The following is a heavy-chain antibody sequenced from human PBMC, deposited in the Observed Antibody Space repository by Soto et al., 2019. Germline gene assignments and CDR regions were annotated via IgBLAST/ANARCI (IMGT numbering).Heavy chain of an antibody. Sequence: SETLSLTCTVSGGSMSSYYWTWIRQPAGKGLEWIGRVYSSGGTHYNPSLKSRVTISLDTSKNQFSLRLLSVTDADTAVYYCARGQRFSDWFNPWGQGTLVTVSS. CDR3: ARGQRFSDWFNP. CDR2: VYSSGGT. V-gene: IGHV4-4*07. J-gene: IGHJ5*02. CDR1: GGSMSSYY. D-gene: IGHD3-3*01.